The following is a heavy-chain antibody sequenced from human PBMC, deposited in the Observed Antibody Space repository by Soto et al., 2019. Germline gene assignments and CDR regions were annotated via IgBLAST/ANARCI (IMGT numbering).Heavy chain of an antibody. CDR1: GFTFSSYA. J-gene: IGHJ6*03. CDR2: ISGRGGST. CDR3: VRGDILTGSVYYYYMDV. D-gene: IGHD3-9*01. Sequence: GGSLRLSCAASGFTFSSYAMSWVRQAPGKGLEWVSAISGRGGSTYYADSVKGPFTISRDNSKNTLYLQMNSLKAEDTAVYYCVRGDILTGSVYYYYMDVWGKGTTVTVSS. V-gene: IGHV3-23*01.